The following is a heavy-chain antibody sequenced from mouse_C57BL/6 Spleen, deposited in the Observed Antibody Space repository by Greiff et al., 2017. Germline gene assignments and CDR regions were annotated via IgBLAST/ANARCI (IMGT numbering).Heavy chain of an antibody. D-gene: IGHD1-1*01. V-gene: IGHV1-62-2*01. CDR1: GYTFTEYT. CDR2: FYPGSGSI. CDR3: ARHEIYYGSSFWYFDV. J-gene: IGHJ1*03. Sequence: VQLQQSGAELVKPGASVKLSCKASGYTFTEYTIHWVKQRSGQGLEWLGWFYPGSGSIKYNEKFKDKATLTADKSSRTVYMELSRLTSEDSAVYFCARHEIYYGSSFWYFDVWGTGTTVTVSS.